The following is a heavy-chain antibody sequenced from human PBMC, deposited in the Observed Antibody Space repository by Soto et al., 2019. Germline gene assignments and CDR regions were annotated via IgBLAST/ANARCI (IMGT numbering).Heavy chain of an antibody. J-gene: IGHJ4*02. CDR2: ISSGGNFI. CDR3: ARGIQLWLRLFDY. V-gene: IGHV3-21*01. D-gene: IGHD5-18*01. Sequence: GGSLRLSCVVSGFTFSDYCMNWVRQAPGRGLEWVASISSGGNFIYYADSVKGRFTISRDNSKSSLYLQMSSLRPEDTAVYYCARGIQLWLRLFDYWGQGTLVTVSS. CDR1: GFTFSDYC.